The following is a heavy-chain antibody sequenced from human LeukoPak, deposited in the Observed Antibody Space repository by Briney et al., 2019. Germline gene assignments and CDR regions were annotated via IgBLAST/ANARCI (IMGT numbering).Heavy chain of an antibody. V-gene: IGHV1-69*13. CDR2: IIPIFGTA. CDR3: ARDGGSGWYNY. D-gene: IGHD6-19*01. Sequence: ASVKVSCKASGGTFISYAISWVRQAPGQGLEWMGGIIPIFGTANYAQKFQGRVTITADESTSTAYMELSSLRSEDTAVYYCARDGGSGWYNYWGQGTLATVSS. J-gene: IGHJ4*02. CDR1: GGTFISYA.